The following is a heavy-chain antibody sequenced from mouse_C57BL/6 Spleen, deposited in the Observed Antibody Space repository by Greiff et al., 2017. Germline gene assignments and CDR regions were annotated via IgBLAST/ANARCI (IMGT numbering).Heavy chain of an antibody. Sequence: EVQRVESGGGLVKPEGSLKLSCAASGFTFSDYGMHWVRQAPEKGLEWVAYISSGSSTIYYADTVKGRFTISRDNAKNTLFLQMTSLRSEDTAMYYGAGVPHYYGSSPYWYFDVWGTGTTVTVSS. CDR1: GFTFSDYG. V-gene: IGHV5-17*01. CDR2: ISSGSSTI. J-gene: IGHJ1*03. D-gene: IGHD1-1*01. CDR3: AGVPHYYGSSPYWYFDV.